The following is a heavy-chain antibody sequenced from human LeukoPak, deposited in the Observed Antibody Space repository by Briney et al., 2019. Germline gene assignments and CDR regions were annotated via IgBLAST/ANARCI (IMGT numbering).Heavy chain of an antibody. Sequence: ASVKVSCKASGYTFTGYYMHWVRQAPGQGLEWMGLINPSSGGTNYAQKFQGRVTLTRDTSISTAYMELSSLRSDDTAVYYCARDNSGSYECWGQGTLVTASS. D-gene: IGHD1-26*01. CDR1: GYTFTGYY. CDR3: ARDNSGSYEC. J-gene: IGHJ4*02. V-gene: IGHV1-2*02. CDR2: INPSSGGT.